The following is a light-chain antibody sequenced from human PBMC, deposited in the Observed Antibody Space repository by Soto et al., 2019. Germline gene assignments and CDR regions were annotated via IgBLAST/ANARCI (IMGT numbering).Light chain of an antibody. J-gene: IGKJ4*01. Sequence: ELLLAQSPATLSFSPGARAPPSCTSSQSVDKYLAWYQQKPGQAPRLLIYDTSTRATGIPARFSGSGSGTDFTLTITSLEPEDLAVYYCQQRSDWPPLTFGGGTKVDIK. CDR1: QSVDKY. CDR3: QQRSDWPPLT. CDR2: DTS. V-gene: IGKV3-11*01.